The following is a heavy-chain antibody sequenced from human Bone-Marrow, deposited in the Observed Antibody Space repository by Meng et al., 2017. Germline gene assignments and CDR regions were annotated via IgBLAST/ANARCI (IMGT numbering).Heavy chain of an antibody. J-gene: IGHJ4*02. CDR2: IYYSVST. V-gene: IGHV4-31*03. CDR1: GGSISSGGYY. Sequence: SETLSLTCTVSGGSISSGGYYWSWIRQHPGKGLEWIGYIYYSVSTYYNPSLKSRVTISVDTSKNQFSLKLSSVTAADTAVYYCGGVVTATGGYYFDYWGQGTLVTVSS. CDR3: GGVVTATGGYYFDY. D-gene: IGHD2-21*02.